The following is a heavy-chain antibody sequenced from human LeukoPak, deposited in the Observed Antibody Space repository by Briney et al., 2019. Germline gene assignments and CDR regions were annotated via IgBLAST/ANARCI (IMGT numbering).Heavy chain of an antibody. CDR2: INHSGST. CDR3: ARIDPRYCTNGVCYTIFDY. D-gene: IGHD2-8*01. CDR1: GGSFSGYY. J-gene: IGHJ4*02. V-gene: IGHV4-34*01. Sequence: SETLSLTCAVYGGSFSGYYWSWIRQPPGKGLEWIGEINHSGSTNYNPSLKSRVTISVDTSKNQFSLKLSSVTAADTAVYYCARIDPRYCTNGVCYTIFDYWGQGTLVTVSS.